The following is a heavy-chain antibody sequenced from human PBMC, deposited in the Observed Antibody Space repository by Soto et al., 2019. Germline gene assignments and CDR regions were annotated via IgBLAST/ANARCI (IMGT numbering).Heavy chain of an antibody. CDR3: ARRSYDYVWGSYRYSYFDY. J-gene: IGHJ4*02. CDR1: GDTFTSYG. CDR2: ISAYNGNT. D-gene: IGHD3-16*02. V-gene: IGHV1-18*01. Sequence: ASVKVSCKASGDTFTSYGSSWVRLAPGQGIEWMGWISAYNGNTNYAQNLQGRVTMTTDTSTSTAYMELRSLRSDDTAVYYCARRSYDYVWGSYRYSYFDYWGQGTLVTVSS.